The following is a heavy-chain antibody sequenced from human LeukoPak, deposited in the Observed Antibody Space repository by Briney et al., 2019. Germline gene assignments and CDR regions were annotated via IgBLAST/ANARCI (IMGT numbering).Heavy chain of an antibody. J-gene: IGHJ4*02. CDR1: GYTFTGYY. V-gene: IGHV1-2*02. Sequence: GASVKVSCKASGYTFTGYYMHWVRQAPGQGLEWMGWINPNSGGTNYAQKFQGRVTMTRDTSISTAYMELSRLRSDDTAVYYCARARLWFGDHGPFDYWGQGTLVTVSS. D-gene: IGHD3-10*01. CDR3: ARARLWFGDHGPFDY. CDR2: INPNSGGT.